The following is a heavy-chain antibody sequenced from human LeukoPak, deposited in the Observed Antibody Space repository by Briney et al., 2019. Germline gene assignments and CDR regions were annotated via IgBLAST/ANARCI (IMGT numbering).Heavy chain of an antibody. CDR3: TYGPDFWSGLGI. CDR2: IWYDGSNK. Sequence: GGSLRLSCAASGFTFSSYGMHWVRQAPGKGLEWVAVIWYDGSNKYYADSVKGRFTISRDDSKNTLYLQMNSLKTEDTAVYYCTYGPDFWSGLGIWGQGTMVTVSS. D-gene: IGHD3-3*01. V-gene: IGHV3-33*01. J-gene: IGHJ3*02. CDR1: GFTFSSYG.